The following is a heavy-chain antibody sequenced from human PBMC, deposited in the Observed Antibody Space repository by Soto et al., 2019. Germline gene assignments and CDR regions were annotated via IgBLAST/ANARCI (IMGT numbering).Heavy chain of an antibody. Sequence: SETLSLTCAVSCGSISSGGYSWSWIRQPPGKGLEWIGYIYHSGSTYYNPSLKSRVTISVDRSKNQFSLKLSSVTAADTAVYYCARVRYYDRTFYFDYWGQGTLVTISS. CDR2: IYHSGST. D-gene: IGHD3-22*01. CDR1: CGSISSGGYS. CDR3: ARVRYYDRTFYFDY. V-gene: IGHV4-30-2*01. J-gene: IGHJ4*02.